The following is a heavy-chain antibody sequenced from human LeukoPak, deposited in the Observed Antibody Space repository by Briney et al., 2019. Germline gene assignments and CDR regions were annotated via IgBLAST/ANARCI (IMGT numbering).Heavy chain of an antibody. Sequence: GGSLRLSCAASGFTFSGYWMSWVRQAPGKGLEWVANIKQDGREKYYVDSVKGRFTISRDNAKNSLYLQMNSLRAEDTAVYYCARRGNLDYWGQGTLVTVSS. CDR3: ARRGNLDY. V-gene: IGHV3-7*05. CDR2: IKQDGREK. J-gene: IGHJ4*02. D-gene: IGHD1-14*01. CDR1: GFTFSGYW.